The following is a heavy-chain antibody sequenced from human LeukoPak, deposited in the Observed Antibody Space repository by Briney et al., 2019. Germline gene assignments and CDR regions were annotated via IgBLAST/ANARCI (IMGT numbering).Heavy chain of an antibody. D-gene: IGHD2-2*01. CDR3: AKVFKPAAIIFAFDI. CDR1: GFTFSSYS. CDR2: ISSSSSTI. Sequence: GGSLRLSCAASGFTFSSYSMNWVRQAPGKGLEWVSYISSSSSTIYYADSVKGRFTISRDNSKNALYLQMNSLRAEDTAVYYCAKVFKPAAIIFAFDIWGQGTMVTVSS. J-gene: IGHJ3*02. V-gene: IGHV3-48*01.